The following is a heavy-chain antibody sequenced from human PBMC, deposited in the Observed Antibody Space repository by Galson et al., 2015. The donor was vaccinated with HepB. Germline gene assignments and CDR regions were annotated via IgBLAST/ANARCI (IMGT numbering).Heavy chain of an antibody. Sequence: SVKVSCKASGYTFTEYYIHWVRQAPGQGLEWMGRIDPDSGGTNSAQKFQGRVTMTRDTSITTAYMELSRLRSDDTALYYCARIGQWLVQPIDYWGQGTLVTVSS. CDR1: GYTFTEYY. V-gene: IGHV1-2*06. CDR2: IDPDSGGT. J-gene: IGHJ4*02. CDR3: ARIGQWLVQPIDY. D-gene: IGHD6-19*01.